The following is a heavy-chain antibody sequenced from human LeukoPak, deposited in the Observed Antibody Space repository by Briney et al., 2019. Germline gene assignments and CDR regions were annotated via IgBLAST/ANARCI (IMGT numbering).Heavy chain of an antibody. Sequence: GSLRLSCAASGFTFSDAWMSWVRQPPGKGLEWIGAINHSGSTHYNPSLESRVTISVDTSKNQFSLKLSSVTAADTAVYYCARGGSFLDYGDYATYSWFDPWGQGTLVTVSS. D-gene: IGHD4-17*01. J-gene: IGHJ5*02. CDR2: INHSGST. CDR1: GFTFSDAW. V-gene: IGHV4-34*01. CDR3: ARGGSFLDYGDYATYSWFDP.